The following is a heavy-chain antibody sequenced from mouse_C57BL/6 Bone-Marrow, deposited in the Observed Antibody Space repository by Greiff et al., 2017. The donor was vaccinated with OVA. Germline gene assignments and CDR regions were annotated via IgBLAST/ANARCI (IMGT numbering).Heavy chain of an antibody. J-gene: IGHJ2*01. CDR1: GYTFTDYY. Sequence: VHVKQSGPVLVKPGASVKMSCKASGYTFTDYYMNWVKQSHGKSLEWIGVINPYNGGTSYNQKFKGKATLTVDKSSSTAYMELNSLTSEDSAVYYCASSWDYWGQGTTLTVSS. CDR2: INPYNGGT. V-gene: IGHV1-19*01. CDR3: ASSWDY.